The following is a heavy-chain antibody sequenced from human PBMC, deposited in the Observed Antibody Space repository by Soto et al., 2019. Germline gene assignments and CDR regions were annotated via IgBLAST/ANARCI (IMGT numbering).Heavy chain of an antibody. V-gene: IGHV3-21*06. CDR3: ARASEDLNSNFDY. CDR1: GLTFTRYS. Sequence: GGSRRRSFGASGLTFTRYSMNWFRQAPGKGLEWVSSIRSTTNYIYYGDSMKDRFPISRDNAKNSLYLEMNSLRAEDTAVYYCARASEDLNSNFDYWGQGTLVTVSS. CDR2: IRSTTNYI. J-gene: IGHJ4*02. D-gene: IGHD1-1*01.